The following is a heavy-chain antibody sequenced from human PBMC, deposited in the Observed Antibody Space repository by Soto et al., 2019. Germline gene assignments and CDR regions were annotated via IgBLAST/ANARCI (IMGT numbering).Heavy chain of an antibody. J-gene: IGHJ4*02. Sequence: HPGGSLRLSCAASGLTLGNYGMSWVRQSPGKGPEWVSAISGSGGDTYYADSVKGRFTISRDNSKNTIYLQMNSLRAEDTAIYYSAKDYRGSCISPGDDGYFDYWGQGTLVTVSS. D-gene: IGHD2-8*02. CDR3: AKDYRGSCISPGDDGYFDY. CDR2: ISGSGGDT. CDR1: GLTLGNYG. V-gene: IGHV3-23*01.